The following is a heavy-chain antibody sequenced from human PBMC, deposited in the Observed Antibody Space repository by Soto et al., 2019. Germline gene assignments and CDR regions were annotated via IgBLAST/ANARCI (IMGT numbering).Heavy chain of an antibody. CDR1: GYTFTSYY. J-gene: IGHJ6*02. V-gene: IGHV1-46*01. Sequence: ASVKVSCKASGYTFTSYYMHWVRQAPGQGLEWMGIINPSGGSTSYAQKFQGRVTMTRDTSTSTVYMELSSLRSEDTAVYYCARDSSAAYYYYGMDVWGQGTTVTVSS. D-gene: IGHD6-25*01. CDR3: ARDSSAAYYYYGMDV. CDR2: INPSGGST.